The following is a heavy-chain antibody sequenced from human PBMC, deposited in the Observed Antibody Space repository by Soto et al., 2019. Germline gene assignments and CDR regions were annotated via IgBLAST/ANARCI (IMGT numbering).Heavy chain of an antibody. Sequence: QVQLQQWGAGLLKPSETLSLTCAVYGGSFSGYYWSWIRQPPGKGLEWIGEINHSGSTNYNPSLKSRVTISVDTSKNQFSLKLSSVAAADTAVYYCARDEMATEDIWGQGTMVTVSS. CDR3: ARDEMATEDI. V-gene: IGHV4-34*01. CDR1: GGSFSGYY. CDR2: INHSGST. D-gene: IGHD5-12*01. J-gene: IGHJ3*02.